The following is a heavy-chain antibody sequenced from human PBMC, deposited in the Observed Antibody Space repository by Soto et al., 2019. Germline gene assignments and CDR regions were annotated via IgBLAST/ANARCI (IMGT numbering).Heavy chain of an antibody. CDR2: IYYTGTT. CDR3: ARLGGFYQSLDS. D-gene: IGHD3-22*01. Sequence: SETLSLTCTVSGGSIISYYWSWLRQPPGKGLEWIGYIYYTGTTTYNPSIKSRVTISVDSSKNQFSLNLTSVSAADTAVYYCARLGGFYQSLDSWGQGTLVTVS. J-gene: IGHJ5*01. CDR1: GGSIISYY. V-gene: IGHV4-59*08.